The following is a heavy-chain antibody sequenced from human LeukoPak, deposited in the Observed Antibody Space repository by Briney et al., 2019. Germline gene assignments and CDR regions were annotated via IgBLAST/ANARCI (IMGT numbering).Heavy chain of an antibody. CDR2: IIPIFGTA. D-gene: IGHD6-19*01. CDR3: ARVKIRIAVAGYYFDY. J-gene: IGHJ4*02. CDR1: GGTFSSYA. Sequence: SVTVSCTASGGTFSSYAISWVRQAPGQGLEWMGGIIPIFGTANYAQKLQGRVTMTRDTSISTAYMELSRLRSDDTAVYYCARVKIRIAVAGYYFDYWGRGTLVTVSS. V-gene: IGHV1-69*05.